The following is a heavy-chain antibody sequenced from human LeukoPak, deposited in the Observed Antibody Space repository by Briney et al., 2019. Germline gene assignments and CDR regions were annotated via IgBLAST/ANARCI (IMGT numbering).Heavy chain of an antibody. V-gene: IGHV3-49*04. D-gene: IGHD3-22*01. CDR1: GFTFGDYA. CDR2: IRSKAYGGTT. Sequence: GGSLRLSCTASGFTFGDYAMSWVRQAPGKGLKWVGFIRSKAYGGTTEYAASVKGRFTISRDDSKSIAYLQMNSLKTEDTAVYYCTRRYNYDSSGYYYVRDAFDIWGQGTMVTVSS. J-gene: IGHJ3*02. CDR3: TRRYNYDSSGYYYVRDAFDI.